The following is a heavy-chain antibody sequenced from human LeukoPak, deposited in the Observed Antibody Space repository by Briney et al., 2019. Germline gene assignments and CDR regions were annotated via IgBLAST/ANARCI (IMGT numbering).Heavy chain of an antibody. Sequence: GASVKVSCKASGYTFTGQYMHWVRQAPEQGLEWMGWINPNTGDTGYAQKFQGRVTMTRDTTITTAYMELSSLTSDDTAMYYCASYPRYSSSPPFDYWGQGTLVTVSS. CDR3: ASYPRYSSSPPFDY. V-gene: IGHV1-2*02. CDR2: INPNTGDT. J-gene: IGHJ4*02. CDR1: GYTFTGQY. D-gene: IGHD6-19*01.